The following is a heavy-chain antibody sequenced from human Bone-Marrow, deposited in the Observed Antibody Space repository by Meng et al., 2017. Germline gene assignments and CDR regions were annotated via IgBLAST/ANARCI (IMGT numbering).Heavy chain of an antibody. CDR1: GYTFTSYD. D-gene: IGHD6-25*01. CDR3: ARDEDISAAGKLFGDY. J-gene: IGHJ4*02. V-gene: IGHV1-8*03. CDR2: MNPNSGNT. Sequence: ASVKVSCKASGYTFTSYDINWVRQATGQGLEWMGWMNPNSGNTGYAQKFQGRVIITRNTSIRTAYMELSGLRCDDTAMYYCARDEDISAAGKLFGDYWGQGTLVTVSS.